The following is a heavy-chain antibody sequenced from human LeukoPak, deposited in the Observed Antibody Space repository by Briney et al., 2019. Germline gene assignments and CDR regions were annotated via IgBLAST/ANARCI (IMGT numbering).Heavy chain of an antibody. Sequence: PVKVSCKASGGTFSSYAISWVRQAPGQGLEWMGGIIPIFGTANYAQKFQGRVTLTRDMSTSTDYLELSSLRSEDTAVYYCARDNSARDEAWWFNPWGQGTLVTVSS. V-gene: IGHV1-69*05. CDR2: IIPIFGTA. D-gene: IGHD5-24*01. CDR3: ARDNSARDEAWWFNP. CDR1: GGTFSSYA. J-gene: IGHJ5*02.